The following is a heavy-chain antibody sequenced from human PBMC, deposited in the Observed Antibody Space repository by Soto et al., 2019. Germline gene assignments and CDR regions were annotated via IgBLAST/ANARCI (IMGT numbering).Heavy chain of an antibody. Sequence: GGSLRLSCAASGLTFSSYAMSWVRQAPGKGLEWVSAISGSGGSTYYADSVKGRFTISRDNSKNTLYLQMNSLRAEDTAVYYCAKVFYCSSTSCYRNYYYYMDVGGKGTTVTVSS. CDR2: ISGSGGST. CDR3: AKVFYCSSTSCYRNYYYYMDV. CDR1: GLTFSSYA. V-gene: IGHV3-23*01. D-gene: IGHD2-2*01. J-gene: IGHJ6*03.